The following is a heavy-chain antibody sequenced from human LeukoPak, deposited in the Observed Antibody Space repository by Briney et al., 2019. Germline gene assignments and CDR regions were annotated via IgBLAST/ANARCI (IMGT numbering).Heavy chain of an antibody. J-gene: IGHJ4*02. V-gene: IGHV4-39*07. CDR3: ARVGITMVRGVMGGDFDY. Sequence: SETLSLTCTVSGGSISSSSYYWGWIRQPPGKGLEWNGSIYYSGSTYYNPSLKSRVTISVDRSKNQFSLKLSSVTAADTAVYYCARVGITMVRGVMGGDFDYWGQGTLVTVSS. D-gene: IGHD3-10*01. CDR1: GGSISSSSYY. CDR2: IYYSGST.